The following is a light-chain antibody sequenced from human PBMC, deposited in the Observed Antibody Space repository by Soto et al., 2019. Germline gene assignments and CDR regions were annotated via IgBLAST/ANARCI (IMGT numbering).Light chain of an antibody. V-gene: IGKV3-11*01. J-gene: IGKJ4*01. Sequence: EIGLTQSPVTLSLSPGERATLSSRASQSVGSYLTWYQKKPGQAPRLLIYGASNSATGIPARFSGSGSETDFTLTISSLEPEDFAVYYCQQRSDWPLTFGGGTKVEIK. CDR2: GAS. CDR3: QQRSDWPLT. CDR1: QSVGSY.